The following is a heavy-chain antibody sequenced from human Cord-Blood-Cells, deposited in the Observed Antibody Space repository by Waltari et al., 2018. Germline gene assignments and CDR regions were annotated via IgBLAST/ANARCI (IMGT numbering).Heavy chain of an antibody. D-gene: IGHD6-6*01. Sequence: EVQLVQSGAEVKKPGESLKXXXXXSGYXXXXXXXXXXXQMPGKGLEWMGIIYPGDSDTRYSPSFQGQVTISADKSISTAYLQWSSLKASDTAMYYCARHSARPRYFDLWGRGTLVTVSS. CDR3: ARHSARPRYFDL. CDR2: IYPGDSDT. CDR1: GYXXXXXX. V-gene: IGHV5-51*01. J-gene: IGHJ2*01.